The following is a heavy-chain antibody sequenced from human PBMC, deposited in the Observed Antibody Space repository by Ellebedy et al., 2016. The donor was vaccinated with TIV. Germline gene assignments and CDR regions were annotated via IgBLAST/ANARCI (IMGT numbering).Heavy chain of an antibody. V-gene: IGHV1-24*01. CDR1: GYTLTELS. CDR2: FDPEDGET. CDR3: ARGRYCSGGSCYYGMDV. Sequence: ASVKVSCXVSGYTLTELSMHWVRQAPGKGLEWMGGFDPEDGETIYAQKFQGRVTMTEDTSTDTAYMELSSLRSEDTAVYYCARGRYCSGGSCYYGMDVWGQGTTVTVSS. J-gene: IGHJ6*02. D-gene: IGHD2-15*01.